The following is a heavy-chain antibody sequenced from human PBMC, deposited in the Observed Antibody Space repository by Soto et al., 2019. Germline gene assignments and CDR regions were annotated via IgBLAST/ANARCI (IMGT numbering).Heavy chain of an antibody. V-gene: IGHV3-21*01. CDR3: ASHCGDYDAYYYGMAV. D-gene: IGHD4-17*01. CDR1: GFTFSSYS. Sequence: EVQLVESGGGLVKPGGSLRLSCAASGFTFSSYSMNWVRQAPGKGLEWVSSISSSSSYIYYADSVKGRFTISRDNAQNYLYLQMNRLRAEDTAVYYCASHCGDYDAYYYGMAVWGQGTTVTVSS. CDR2: ISSSSSYI. J-gene: IGHJ6*02.